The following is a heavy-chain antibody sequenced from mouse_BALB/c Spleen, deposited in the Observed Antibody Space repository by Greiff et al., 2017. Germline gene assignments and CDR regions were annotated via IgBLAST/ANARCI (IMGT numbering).Heavy chain of an antibody. V-gene: IGHV5-17*02. D-gene: IGHD1-1*01. CDR3: AREGMVVNYFDY. J-gene: IGHJ2*01. CDR2: ISSGSSTI. CDR1: GFTFSSFG. Sequence: EVNVVESGGGLVQPGGSRKLSCAASGFTFSSFGMHWVRQAPEKGLEWVAYISSGSSTIYYADTVKGRFTISRDNPKNTLFLQMTSLRSEDTAMYYCAREGMVVNYFDYWGQGTTLTVSS.